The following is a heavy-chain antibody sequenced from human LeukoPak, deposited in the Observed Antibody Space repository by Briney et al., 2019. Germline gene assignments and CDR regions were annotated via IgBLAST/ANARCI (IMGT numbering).Heavy chain of an antibody. V-gene: IGHV4-30-2*01. Sequence: SQTLSLTCAVSGGSTSSGGYSWSWIRQPPGKGLEWIGYIYHSGSTYYNPSLKSRVTISVDTSKNQFSLRLSSVTAADTAVYYCARLQYCSGTSCYWFDPWGQGTLVTVSS. CDR2: IYHSGST. D-gene: IGHD2-2*01. CDR1: GGSTSSGGYS. J-gene: IGHJ5*02. CDR3: ARLQYCSGTSCYWFDP.